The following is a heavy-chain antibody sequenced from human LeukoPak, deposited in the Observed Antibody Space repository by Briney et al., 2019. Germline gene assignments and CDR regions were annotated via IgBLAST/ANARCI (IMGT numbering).Heavy chain of an antibody. CDR3: ARDLILADSSGSSAHDY. V-gene: IGHV4-39*07. J-gene: IGHJ4*02. CDR2: IYYSGST. Sequence: TSETLSLTCTVSGGSISSSSYYWGWIRQPPGKGLEWIGSIYYSGSTYYNPSLKSRVTISVDTSKNQFSLKLSSVTAADTAVYYCARDLILADSSGSSAHDYWGQGTLVTVSS. D-gene: IGHD2-15*01. CDR1: GGSISSSSYY.